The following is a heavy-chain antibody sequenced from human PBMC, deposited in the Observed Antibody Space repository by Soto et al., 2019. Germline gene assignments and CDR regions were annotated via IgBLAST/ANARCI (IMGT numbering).Heavy chain of an antibody. CDR3: SSSNYDILTGYGY. CDR2: ISSSSSYI. CDR1: GFTFSSYS. V-gene: IGHV3-21*01. J-gene: IGHJ4*02. D-gene: IGHD3-9*01. Sequence: EVQLVESGGGLVKPGGSLRLSCVASGFTFSSYSMNWVRQAPGKGLEWVSSISSSSSYIYYADSVKGRFTISRDNAQDPLYLEIESLRAEDTGVDYCSSSNYDILTGYGYWGQGTLVTVSS.